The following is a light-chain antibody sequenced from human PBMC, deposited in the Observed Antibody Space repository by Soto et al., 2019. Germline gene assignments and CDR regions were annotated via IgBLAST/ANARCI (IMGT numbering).Light chain of an antibody. CDR3: SSYTSSNTLV. Sequence: QSALTQPASVSGSPGQSITISCTGTSSDVGGYNYVSWYQQHPGRAPKLMIYDVTNRPSGVSNRFSGSKSGNTASLTISGIQAEDEAAYYCSSYTSSNTLVFGGGTKLTVL. CDR1: SSDVGGYNY. CDR2: DVT. J-gene: IGLJ3*02. V-gene: IGLV2-14*03.